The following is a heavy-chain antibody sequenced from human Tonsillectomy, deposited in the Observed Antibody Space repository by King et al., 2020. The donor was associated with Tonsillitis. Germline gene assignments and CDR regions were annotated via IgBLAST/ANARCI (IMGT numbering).Heavy chain of an antibody. CDR3: AKLREGSSNSCTRIEAAGYFDY. D-gene: IGHD2-2*01. J-gene: IGHJ4*02. CDR2: ISGSGGST. CDR1: GFTFSSYA. Sequence: VQLVESGGGLVQPGGSLRLSCAASGFTFSSYAMTGVRQAPGKGLEWVSAISGSGGSTYYAAPVKGRFTISRENTKGTLYLQMNSLRVEETAVYYWAKLREGSSNSCTRIEAAGYFDYWGQGTLVTVSS. V-gene: IGHV3-23*04.